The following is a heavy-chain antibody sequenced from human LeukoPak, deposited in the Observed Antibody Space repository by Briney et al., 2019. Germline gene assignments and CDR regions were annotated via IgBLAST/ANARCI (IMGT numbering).Heavy chain of an antibody. D-gene: IGHD2-8*02. Sequence: GASVKVSCKASGYTFTTYDINWVRQATGQGLEWMGWMNPNSGSTGYAQQFQGRVTMTWNTAISTAYMELSSLRSEDTAVYFCARVVPGPYNRFDPWGQGTLVTVSS. CDR2: MNPNSGST. CDR1: GYTFTTYD. CDR3: ARVVPGPYNRFDP. V-gene: IGHV1-8*01. J-gene: IGHJ5*02.